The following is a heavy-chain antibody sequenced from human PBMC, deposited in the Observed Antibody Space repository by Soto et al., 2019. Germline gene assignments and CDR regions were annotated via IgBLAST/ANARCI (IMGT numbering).Heavy chain of an antibody. CDR2: ARPNNGNT. CDR1: GYTFSIYG. V-gene: IGHV1-18*01. Sequence: ASVKVSCKASGYTFSIYGINWVRQAPGQGLEWMGWARPNNGNTKYAQNLQGRVTMTTDTSTSTAYMELRSLRPDDTAVYYCVRDLDGSGSYYTDYWGQGTLVTVSS. CDR3: VRDLDGSGSYYTDY. D-gene: IGHD3-10*01. J-gene: IGHJ4*02.